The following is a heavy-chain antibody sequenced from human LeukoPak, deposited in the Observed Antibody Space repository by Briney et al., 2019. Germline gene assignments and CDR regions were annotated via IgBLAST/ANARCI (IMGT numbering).Heavy chain of an antibody. D-gene: IGHD5-18*01. CDR3: AKDTGGSYGTFDH. CDR2: ISGSGGAT. V-gene: IGHV3-23*01. Sequence: PGGSLRLSCAASGFTFSSYAMSWVRQAPGKGLDWVSAISGSGGATYHADSVKGHFTISRDNSENTLYLQMNSLRAEDTAVYYCAKDTGGSYGTFDHWGQGTLVTVSS. CDR1: GFTFSSYA. J-gene: IGHJ4*02.